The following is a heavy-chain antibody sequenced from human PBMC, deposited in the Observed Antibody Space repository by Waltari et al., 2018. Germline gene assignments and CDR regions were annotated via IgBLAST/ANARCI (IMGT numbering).Heavy chain of an antibody. V-gene: IGHV4-34*01. D-gene: IGHD2-2*01. J-gene: IGHJ4*02. CDR2: INHSGST. CDR1: GGSFSGYY. CDR3: ARGEGCSSTSCYFDY. Sequence: QVQLQQWGAGLLKPSETLSLTCAVYGGSFSGYYWSWIRQPPGKGLEWIGEINHSGSTNYHPHLKSRVTISVDTSKNQFSLKLSSVTAADTAVYYCARGEGCSSTSCYFDYWGQGTLVTVSS.